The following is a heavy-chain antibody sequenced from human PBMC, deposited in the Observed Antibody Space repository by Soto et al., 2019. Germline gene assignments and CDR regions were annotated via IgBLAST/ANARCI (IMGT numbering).Heavy chain of an antibody. J-gene: IGHJ4*02. V-gene: IGHV3-23*01. CDR1: EFTFSSCA. CDR2: IDDSGGIT. CDR3: LKEQLERRFGLAY. Sequence: PGGSLRLSCTASEFTFSSCAISWVRQAPGKGLEWVSGIDDSGGITYYADSVKGRCTISRDNSKNTLYLEMNSPRAEDTAVYYCLKEQLERRFGLAYCGQXSLVAVSS. D-gene: IGHD1-1*01.